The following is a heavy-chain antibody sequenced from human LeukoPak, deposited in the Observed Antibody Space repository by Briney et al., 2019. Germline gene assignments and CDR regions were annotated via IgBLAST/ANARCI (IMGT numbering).Heavy chain of an antibody. D-gene: IGHD3-3*01. CDR1: GGTFSSYA. CDR2: IIPILGIA. Sequence: SVKVSCKASGGTFSSYAISWVRQAPGQGLEWMGRIIPILGIANYAQKFQGRVTITADKSTSTAYMELSSLRSEDTAVYYCARGSTYYDFWSGENWFDPWGQGTLVTVSS. J-gene: IGHJ5*02. V-gene: IGHV1-69*04. CDR3: ARGSTYYDFWSGENWFDP.